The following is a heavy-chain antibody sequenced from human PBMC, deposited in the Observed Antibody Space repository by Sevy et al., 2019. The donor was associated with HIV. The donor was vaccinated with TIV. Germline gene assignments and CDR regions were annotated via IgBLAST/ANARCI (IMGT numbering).Heavy chain of an antibody. D-gene: IGHD6-13*01. CDR2: ISSSSSYI. Sequence: GGSLRLSCAASGFTFSSYSMNWVRQAPGKGLEWVSSISSSSSYIYYADSVKGRFTISRDNAKNSLYLQMNSLRAEDTAVYYCARSLQNIAAAENYMDVWGKGTTVTVSS. CDR1: GFTFSSYS. V-gene: IGHV3-21*01. CDR3: ARSLQNIAAAENYMDV. J-gene: IGHJ6*03.